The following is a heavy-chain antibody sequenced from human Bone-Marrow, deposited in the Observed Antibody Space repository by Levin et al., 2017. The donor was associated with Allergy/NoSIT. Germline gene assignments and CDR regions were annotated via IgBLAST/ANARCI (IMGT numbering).Heavy chain of an antibody. V-gene: IGHV3-30*03. CDR3: ARDLAGGAFDI. CDR1: GFNFKTYG. CDR2: ISYDGKTK. J-gene: IGHJ3*02. D-gene: IGHD3-10*01. Sequence: GESLKISCVASGFNFKTYGMHWVRLAPGTGLEWVALISYDGKTKYYADSVKGRFAISRDNAENTMYLQMNNVRPDDTAIFYCARDLAGGAFDIGGQGTRVTVSS.